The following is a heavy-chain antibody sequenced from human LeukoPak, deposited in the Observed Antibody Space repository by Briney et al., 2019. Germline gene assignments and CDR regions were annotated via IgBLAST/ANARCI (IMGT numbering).Heavy chain of an antibody. CDR2: TWYAGSNQ. D-gene: IGHD1-26*01. Sequence: GGSLLLSCAASGFTFSSYAMPSARQAPGKGLEWVAVTWYAGSNQHYAYPAKGPLTFPRDNSKNISYLQINSPRADDTAENYCANELGPTRSLEFWGQGTLVTVAS. CDR1: GFTFSSYA. J-gene: IGHJ4*02. CDR3: ANELGPTRSLEF. V-gene: IGHV3-33*06.